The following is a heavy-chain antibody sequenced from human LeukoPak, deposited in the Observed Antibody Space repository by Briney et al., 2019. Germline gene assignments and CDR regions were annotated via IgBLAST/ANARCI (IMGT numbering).Heavy chain of an antibody. Sequence: ASVKVSCKASGYTFTSYGISWVRQAPGQGLEWMGWISAYNGNTNYAQKLQGRVTMTTDTSTSTAYMELRSLRSDDTAVYYCARGADDYGDYVEVDYWGQGTLVTVSS. CDR2: ISAYNGNT. D-gene: IGHD4-17*01. CDR1: GYTFTSYG. V-gene: IGHV1-18*01. J-gene: IGHJ4*02. CDR3: ARGADDYGDYVEVDY.